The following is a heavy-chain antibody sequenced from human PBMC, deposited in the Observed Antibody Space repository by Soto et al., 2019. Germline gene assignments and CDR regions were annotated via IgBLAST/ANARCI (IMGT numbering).Heavy chain of an antibody. D-gene: IGHD4-17*01. Sequence: QITLKESGPTLVKPTQTLTLTCTFSGFSLTTSGVGVGWIRQPPGKALEWLALIYWDDDKSYSPSLKSRLTITKHPSKNHVVITLTNMDPADTATYFCAQRTATVTWWFDPWGQVTLVTVSS. CDR2: IYWDDDK. V-gene: IGHV2-5*02. J-gene: IGHJ5*02. CDR1: GFSLTTSGVG. CDR3: AQRTATVTWWFDP.